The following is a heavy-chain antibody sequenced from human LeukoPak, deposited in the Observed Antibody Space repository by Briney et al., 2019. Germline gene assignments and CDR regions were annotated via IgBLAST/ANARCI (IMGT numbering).Heavy chain of an antibody. CDR1: GGSISSDNYY. Sequence: PSETLPLTCTVSGGSISSDNYYWGWIRQPPGKGLEWIGSIYYSGSTYYNPSLKSRVTISVDTSKNQFSLKLSSVTAADTAVYYCAIASRFGERMGFDPWGQGTLVTVSS. J-gene: IGHJ5*02. CDR3: AIASRFGERMGFDP. CDR2: IYYSGST. D-gene: IGHD3-10*01. V-gene: IGHV4-39*01.